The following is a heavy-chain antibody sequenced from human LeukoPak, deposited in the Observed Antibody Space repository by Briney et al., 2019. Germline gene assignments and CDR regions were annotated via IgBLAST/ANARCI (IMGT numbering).Heavy chain of an antibody. D-gene: IGHD1-26*01. CDR1: GGTFSSYV. CDR3: ARAKVGATLSFDY. Sequence: SVKVSCEASGGTFSSYVISWVRQAPGQGLEWMGGIIPIFGTANYAQKFQGRVTITTDESTSTAYMELSSLRSEDTAVYYCARAKVGATLSFDYWGQGTLVTVSS. CDR2: IIPIFGTA. J-gene: IGHJ4*02. V-gene: IGHV1-69*05.